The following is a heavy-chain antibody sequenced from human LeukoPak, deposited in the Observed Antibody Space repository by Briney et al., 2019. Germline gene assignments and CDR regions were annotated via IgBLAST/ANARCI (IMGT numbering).Heavy chain of an antibody. CDR2: ISSSSSYV. V-gene: IGHV3-21*01. D-gene: IGHD1-26*01. Sequence: GGSLRLSCAASGFTFSSYSMNWVRQAPGKGLEWVSSISSSSSYVYYADSVKSRFTISRDNAKNSLYLQMNSLRAEDTAVYYCARAGELPSDYYYYMDVWGKGTTVTVSS. CDR3: ARAGELPSDYYYYMDV. CDR1: GFTFSSYS. J-gene: IGHJ6*03.